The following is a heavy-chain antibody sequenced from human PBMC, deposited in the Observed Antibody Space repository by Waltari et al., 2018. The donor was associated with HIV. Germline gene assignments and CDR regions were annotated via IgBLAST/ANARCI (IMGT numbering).Heavy chain of an antibody. CDR3: ARDSNTMVRAFDY. V-gene: IGHV3-21*01. J-gene: IGHJ4*02. Sequence: EVQLVESGGGLVKTGGSLRLSCAASGFTFSSYSLNWLRQAPGKGLEWVSSISSSSSYIYYADSVKGRFTISRDNAKNSLYLQMNSLRAEDTAVYYCARDSNTMVRAFDYWGQGTLVTVSS. CDR2: ISSSSSYI. D-gene: IGHD3-10*01. CDR1: GFTFSSYS.